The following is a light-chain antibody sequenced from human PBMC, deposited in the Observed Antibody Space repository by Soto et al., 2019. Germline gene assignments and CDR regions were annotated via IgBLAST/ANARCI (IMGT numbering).Light chain of an antibody. V-gene: IGLV1-44*01. CDR2: SND. CDR1: SSNIGSNT. Sequence: QSVLTQPPSASGTPGQRVTMSCSGSSSNIGSNTVNWYQQLPGTAPKLLIYSNDERPSGVPDRFSGSKSGTSASLAISGLQSEDEADYYCAAWDDSLSDYVFGTGTKVTVL. CDR3: AAWDDSLSDYV. J-gene: IGLJ1*01.